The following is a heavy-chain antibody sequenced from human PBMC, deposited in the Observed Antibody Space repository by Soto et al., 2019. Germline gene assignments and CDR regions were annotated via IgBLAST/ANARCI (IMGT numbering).Heavy chain of an antibody. V-gene: IGHV3-74*01. CDR3: ARDSWELRGTHYYYYYMDV. CDR2: INSDGSST. CDR1: GFTFSSYW. Sequence: GGSLRLSCAASGFTFSSYWMHWVRQAPGKGLVWVSRINSDGSSTSYADSVKGRFTISRDNAKNTLYLQMNSLRAEDTAVYYCARDSWELRGTHYYYYYMDVWGKGTTVTVSS. D-gene: IGHD1-26*01. J-gene: IGHJ6*03.